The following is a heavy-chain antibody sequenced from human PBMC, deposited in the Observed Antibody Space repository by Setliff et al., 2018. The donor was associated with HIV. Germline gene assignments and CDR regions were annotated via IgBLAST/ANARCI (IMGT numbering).Heavy chain of an antibody. J-gene: IGHJ6*03. V-gene: IGHV1-18*01. CDR1: GYTFINYH. CDR3: ARVPVGNYYYSMDV. CDR2: ISASSVNT. Sequence: ASVKVSCKASGYTFINYHITWVRQAPVQGLEWVGSISASSVNTNYTQGRVTMTTDISTSTAYMELRSLRSADSAVYYCARVPVGNYYYSMDVWGKGTTVTVSS.